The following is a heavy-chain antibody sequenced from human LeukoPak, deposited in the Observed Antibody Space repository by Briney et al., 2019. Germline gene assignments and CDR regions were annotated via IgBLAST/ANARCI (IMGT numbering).Heavy chain of an antibody. CDR2: IYHSGST. D-gene: IGHD7-27*01. Sequence: SQTLSLTCAISGGSISSGGYSWTWIRQPQGKGLEWIGYIYHSGSTYYKPSLKSRITISVDRSRNQFSLKLTSVTAADTAVYYCAREDDTGNWFDPWGQGTLVTVSS. J-gene: IGHJ5*02. CDR3: AREDDTGNWFDP. CDR1: GGSISSGGYS. V-gene: IGHV4-30-2*01.